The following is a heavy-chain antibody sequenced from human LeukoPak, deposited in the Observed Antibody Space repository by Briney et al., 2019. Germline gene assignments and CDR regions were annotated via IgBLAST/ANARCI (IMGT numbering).Heavy chain of an antibody. D-gene: IGHD3-22*01. V-gene: IGHV3-43*02. CDR2: ISGDGGST. CDR1: GFTFDDYA. Sequence: PGGSLRLSCAASGFTFDDYAMHWVRQAPGKGLEWVSLISGDGGSTYYAGSVKGRSTISRDNSKNSLYLQMNSLRTEDTALYYCAKDFKGDGDYPYDSSGASGRGYWGQGTLVTVSS. J-gene: IGHJ4*02. CDR3: AKDFKGDGDYPYDSSGASGRGY.